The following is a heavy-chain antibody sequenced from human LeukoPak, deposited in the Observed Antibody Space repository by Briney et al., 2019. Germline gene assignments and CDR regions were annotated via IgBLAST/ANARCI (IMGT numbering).Heavy chain of an antibody. Sequence: ASVKVSCKASGYTFTSYAMHWVRQAPGQRLEWMGWINVGNGNTKYSQEFQGRVTITRDTSASTAYMELSSLRSEDMAVYYCARAPLVGAGFKRGNVYNWFDPWGQGTLVTVSS. CDR2: INVGNGNT. J-gene: IGHJ5*02. CDR1: GYTFTSYA. CDR3: ARAPLVGAGFKRGNVYNWFDP. V-gene: IGHV1-3*03. D-gene: IGHD6-13*01.